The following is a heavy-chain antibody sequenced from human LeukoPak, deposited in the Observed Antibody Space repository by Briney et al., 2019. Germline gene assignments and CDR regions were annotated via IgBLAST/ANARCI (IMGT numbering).Heavy chain of an antibody. CDR3: ARVVGSGESGTFDY. D-gene: IGHD3-10*01. Sequence: SETLSLTCAVYGGSFSGYYWSWIRQPPGKGLEWIGEINHSGSTNYNPSLKSRVTISVDRSKNQCSLKLSSVTAADTAVYYCARVVGSGESGTFDYWGQGTLVTVPS. J-gene: IGHJ4*02. CDR1: GGSFSGYY. CDR2: INHSGST. V-gene: IGHV4-34*01.